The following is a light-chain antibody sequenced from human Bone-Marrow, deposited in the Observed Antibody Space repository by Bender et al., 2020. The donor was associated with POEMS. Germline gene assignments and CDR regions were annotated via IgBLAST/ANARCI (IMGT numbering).Light chain of an antibody. Sequence: QSALTQPRSVSESPGQSVTMSCTGTSSDVGGYNLVSWYQQHPGKAPKLLIYEVTKRPSGVPDRFSGSKSGNTASLTVSGLQADDEADYYCSSYAGRNNTIFGGGTKLTVL. J-gene: IGLJ2*01. CDR2: EVT. V-gene: IGLV2-8*01. CDR3: SSYAGRNNTI. CDR1: SSDVGGYNL.